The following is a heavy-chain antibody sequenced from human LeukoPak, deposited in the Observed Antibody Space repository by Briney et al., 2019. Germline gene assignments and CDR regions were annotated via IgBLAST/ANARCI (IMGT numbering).Heavy chain of an antibody. D-gene: IGHD2-2*01. CDR2: MNPNSGNT. V-gene: IGHV1-8*02. CDR3: ARGPYCSSSSCYYGTELAAEYFHH. CDR1: GYTFTSYD. Sequence: ASVKVSCKASGYTFTSYDINWVRQATGQGLEWMGWMNPNSGNTGYAQKFQGRVTMTRDTSISTAYMELSRLRSDDTAVYYCARGPYCSSSSCYYGTELAAEYFHHWGQGTLVTVSS. J-gene: IGHJ1*01.